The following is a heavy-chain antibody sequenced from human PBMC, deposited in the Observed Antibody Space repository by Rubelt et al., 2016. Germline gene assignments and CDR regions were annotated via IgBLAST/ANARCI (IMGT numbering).Heavy chain of an antibody. CDR1: GYTFTSYA. J-gene: IGHJ4*02. D-gene: IGHD3-22*01. Sequence: QVQLVQSGAEVKKPGASVKVSCKASGYTFTSYAMHLVRQAPGQRLEWMGWINAGNGNTKYSQKFQGRVSMTTDSSTNTAYMELRSLRSDDTAVYYCARGYFDSTGDFDYWGQGTLVTVSS. CDR2: INAGNGNT. V-gene: IGHV1-3*01. CDR3: ARGYFDSTGDFDY.